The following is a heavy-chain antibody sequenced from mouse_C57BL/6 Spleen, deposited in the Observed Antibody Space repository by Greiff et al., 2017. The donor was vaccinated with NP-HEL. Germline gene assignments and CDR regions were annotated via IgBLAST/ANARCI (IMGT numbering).Heavy chain of an antibody. Sequence: VQLQQSGAELVKPGASVKLSCKASGYTFTEYAIHWVKQRSGHGLEWIGWFYTGSGSIKYNEKFKDKATLTADKSSSTVYMELSRLTSEDSAVYFCARREERPYYYRSSDFDYWGQGTTLTVSS. CDR2: FYTGSGSI. D-gene: IGHD1-1*01. CDR1: GYTFTEYA. V-gene: IGHV1-62-2*01. J-gene: IGHJ2*01. CDR3: ARREERPYYYRSSDFDY.